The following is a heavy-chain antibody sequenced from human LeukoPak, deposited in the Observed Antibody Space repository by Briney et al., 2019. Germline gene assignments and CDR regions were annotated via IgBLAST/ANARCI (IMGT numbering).Heavy chain of an antibody. D-gene: IGHD3-22*01. Sequence: SVKVSCKASGGTFSSYAISWVRQAPGQGLEWMGRIIPILGIANYAQKFQGRVTIAADKSTSTAYMELSSLRSEDTAVYYCARSDSTPWYFDYWGQGTLVTVSS. J-gene: IGHJ4*02. CDR1: GGTFSSYA. CDR2: IIPILGIA. CDR3: ARSDSTPWYFDY. V-gene: IGHV1-69*04.